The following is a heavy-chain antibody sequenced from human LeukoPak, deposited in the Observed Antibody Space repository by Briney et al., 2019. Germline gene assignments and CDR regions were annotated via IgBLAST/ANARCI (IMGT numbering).Heavy chain of an antibody. D-gene: IGHD1-26*01. CDR3: VKELLGRIVGQLDH. Sequence: PGGSLRLACGALAFTFVIYGTHWGRRAPGKGLEWVAVIWYDGGNEHYADSVKGRFAISRDNSKNTLSLQMNSLRVGDSAVYYRVKELLGRIVGQLDHWGQGTLVTVSS. V-gene: IGHV3-33*03. CDR1: AFTFVIYG. CDR2: IWYDGGNE. J-gene: IGHJ4*02.